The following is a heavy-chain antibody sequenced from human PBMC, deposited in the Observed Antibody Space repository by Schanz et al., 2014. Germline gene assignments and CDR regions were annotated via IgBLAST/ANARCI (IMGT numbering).Heavy chain of an antibody. D-gene: IGHD3-3*01. CDR1: GFTFSSSS. J-gene: IGHJ6*02. Sequence: VQLVESGGGLVKPGGSLRLSCAASGFTFSSSSMNWVRQAPGKGLEWVSSIGSSSTYIFYSDSVKGRFTISRDNAKNSLYLQMNSLRVEDTAVYYCARYGFRKFGVVYGLAVWGQGTTVTVS. V-gene: IGHV3-21*02. CDR2: IGSSSTYI. CDR3: ARYGFRKFGVVYGLAV.